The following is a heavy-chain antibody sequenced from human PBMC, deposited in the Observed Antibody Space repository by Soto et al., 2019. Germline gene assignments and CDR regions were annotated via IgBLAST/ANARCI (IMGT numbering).Heavy chain of an antibody. CDR2: IGYDGSNQ. CDR1: GFIFSTYD. Sequence: QVQLVESGGGVVQPGRSLRLSCAASGFIFSTYDMYWVRQAPGKGLDWVAVIGYDGSNQDYADSVKGRFTISRDNSKNTLFLQMNGLRGEDTAVYYCARGYGVKSGTLDFWGQGTMVTVS. V-gene: IGHV3-33*01. CDR3: ARGYGVKSGTLDF. J-gene: IGHJ3*01. D-gene: IGHD4-17*01.